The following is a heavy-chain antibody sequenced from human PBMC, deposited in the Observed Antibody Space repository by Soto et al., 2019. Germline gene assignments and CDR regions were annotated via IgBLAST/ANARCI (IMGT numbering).Heavy chain of an antibody. D-gene: IGHD3-3*01. Sequence: EVQLVESGGGLVKPGGSLRLSCAASGFTFSSYSMNWVRQAPGKGLEWVSSISSSSSYIYYADSVKGRFTISRDNAKNSLYLQMNSLRAEDTAVYYCARSKQAIFGVVGAFDIWGQGTMVTVSS. J-gene: IGHJ3*02. CDR1: GFTFSSYS. CDR2: ISSSSSYI. V-gene: IGHV3-21*01. CDR3: ARSKQAIFGVVGAFDI.